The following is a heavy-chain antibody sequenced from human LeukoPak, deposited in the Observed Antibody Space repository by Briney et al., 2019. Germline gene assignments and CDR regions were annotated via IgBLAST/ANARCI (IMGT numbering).Heavy chain of an antibody. J-gene: IGHJ2*01. CDR2: IKQDGSQI. V-gene: IGHV3-7*05. CDR3: ARDSGEYSFGGFWYFDV. Sequence: GGSLRLSCAGSGFMFSSYWIYWVRQAPGKGLESVANIKQDGSQIHYVDSVKGRFTISRDNAQNTVYLQMNSLRDEDTAVYYCARDSGEYSFGGFWYFDVWGRGTLVTVSS. D-gene: IGHD5-18*01. CDR1: GFMFSSYW.